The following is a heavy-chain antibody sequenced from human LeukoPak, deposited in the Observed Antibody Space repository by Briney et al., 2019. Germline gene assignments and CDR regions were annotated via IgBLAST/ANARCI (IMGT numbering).Heavy chain of an antibody. CDR3: ASAQGYCSSTSCLRYFDY. CDR2: ISSSGSTI. CDR1: GFTFSDYY. V-gene: IGHV3-11*04. Sequence: PGGSLRLSCAASGFTFSDYYMSWIRQAPGKGLEWVSYISSSGSTIYYADSVKGRLTISRDNAKNSLYLQMNSLRAEDTAVYYCASAQGYCSSTSCLRYFDYWGQGTLVTVSS. D-gene: IGHD2-2*01. J-gene: IGHJ4*02.